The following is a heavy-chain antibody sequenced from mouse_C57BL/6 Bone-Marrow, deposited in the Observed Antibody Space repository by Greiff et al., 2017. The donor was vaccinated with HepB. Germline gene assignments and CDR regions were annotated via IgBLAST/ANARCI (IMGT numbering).Heavy chain of an antibody. CDR2: IYPRSGNT. V-gene: IGHV1-81*01. J-gene: IGHJ2*01. CDR1: GYTFTSYG. D-gene: IGHD1-1*01. CDR3: ARETTVVAEGY. Sequence: QVQLQQSGAELARPGASVKLSCKASGYTFTSYGISWVKQRTGQGLEWIGEIYPRSGNTYYNEKFKGKATLTADKSSSTAYMELRSLTSEDSAVYVCARETTVVAEGYWGQGTTLTVSS.